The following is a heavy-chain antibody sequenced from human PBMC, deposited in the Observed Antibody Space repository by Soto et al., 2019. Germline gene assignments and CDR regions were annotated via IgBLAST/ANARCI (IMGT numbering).Heavy chain of an antibody. V-gene: IGHV3-30*18. J-gene: IGHJ4*02. CDR2: ISYDGSNK. CDR1: GFTFSSYG. D-gene: IGHD3-16*01. CDR3: AKDLRGRYDRKRGVGY. Sequence: QVQLVESGGGVVQPGRSLRLSCAASGFTFSSYGMHWVRQAPGKGLEWVAVISYDGSNKYYADSVKGRFTISRDNSKNTLYLQMNSLRAEDTAVYYCAKDLRGRYDRKRGVGYWGQGTLVTVSS.